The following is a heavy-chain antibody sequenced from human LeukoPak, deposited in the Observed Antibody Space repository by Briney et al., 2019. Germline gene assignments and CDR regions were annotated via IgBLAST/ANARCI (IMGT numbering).Heavy chain of an antibody. CDR1: GGTFSSYA. Sequence: GAPVKVSCKASGGTFSSYAISWVRQAPGQGLEWMGRIIPILGIANYAQKFQGRVTITADKSTSTAYMELSSLRSEDTAVYYCARDNRGELLSDYYYGMDVWGQGTTVTVSS. CDR3: ARDNRGELLSDYYYGMDV. V-gene: IGHV1-69*04. D-gene: IGHD1-26*01. CDR2: IIPILGIA. J-gene: IGHJ6*02.